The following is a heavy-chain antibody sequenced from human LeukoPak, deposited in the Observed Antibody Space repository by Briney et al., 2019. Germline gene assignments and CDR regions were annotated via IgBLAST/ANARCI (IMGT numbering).Heavy chain of an antibody. Sequence: PGGSLRLSCAASGFTFNNYAMSWVRQAPGKGLEWVSAISGSDAGTYYADSVKGRFTISRDNSKNTLYLQMNSLRAEDAAIYYCAKDDSSGGYSPSYYYYMDVWGKGTTVTVSS. J-gene: IGHJ6*03. CDR2: ISGSDAGT. D-gene: IGHD6-19*01. CDR3: AKDDSSGGYSPSYYYYMDV. V-gene: IGHV3-23*01. CDR1: GFTFNNYA.